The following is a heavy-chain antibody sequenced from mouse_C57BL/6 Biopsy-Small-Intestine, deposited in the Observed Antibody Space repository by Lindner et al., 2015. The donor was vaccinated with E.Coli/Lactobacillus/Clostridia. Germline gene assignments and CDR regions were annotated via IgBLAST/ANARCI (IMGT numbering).Heavy chain of an antibody. J-gene: IGHJ2*01. CDR3: ARSDGYYIFDY. CDR2: IYPGDGDT. V-gene: IGHV1-80*01. CDR1: GYAFSSYW. D-gene: IGHD2-3*01. Sequence: VQLQESGAELVKPGASVKISCKASGYAFSSYWMNWVKQRPGKGLEWIGQIYPGDGDTNYNGKFKGKATLTADKSSSTAYMQLSSLTSEDSAVYFCARSDGYYIFDYWGQGTTLTVSS.